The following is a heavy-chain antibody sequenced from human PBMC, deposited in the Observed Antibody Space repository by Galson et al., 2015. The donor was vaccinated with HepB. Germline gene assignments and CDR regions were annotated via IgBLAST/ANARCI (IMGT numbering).Heavy chain of an antibody. D-gene: IGHD6-19*01. V-gene: IGHV1-3*01. Sequence: SVKVSCKASGYTFTSYAMHWVRQAPGQRLEWMGWINAGNGNTKYSQKFQGRVTITRDTSASTAYMELSSLRSEDTAVYYCARPGDSCGWYSNWFDPWGQGTLVTVSS. CDR2: INAGNGNT. CDR3: ARPGDSCGWYSNWFDP. CDR1: GYTFTSYA. J-gene: IGHJ5*02.